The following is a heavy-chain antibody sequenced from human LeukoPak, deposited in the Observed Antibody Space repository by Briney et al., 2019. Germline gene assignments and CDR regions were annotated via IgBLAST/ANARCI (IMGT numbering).Heavy chain of an antibody. CDR3: ARDDYGFDP. D-gene: IGHD4-17*01. J-gene: IGHJ5*02. CDR2: ISYDGSTK. Sequence: TRGSLRLSCAASGFTFSDGGVDWVRQAPGKGLEWVAFISYDGSTKYNVDSVKGRFSISRDNSKNTLHLQMNNLRAEDTALYYCARDDYGFDPWGQGTLVTVSS. CDR1: GFTFSDGG. V-gene: IGHV3-30*04.